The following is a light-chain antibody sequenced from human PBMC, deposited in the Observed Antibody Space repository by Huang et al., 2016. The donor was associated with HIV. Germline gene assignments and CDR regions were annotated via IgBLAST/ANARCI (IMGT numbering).Light chain of an antibody. CDR1: QRVSSSY. CDR3: QQYGSSPYT. V-gene: IGKV3-20*01. Sequence: IVLTQSPGTLSLSPGERATLSCRASQRVSSSYLAWYQQNPGQAPRLLIYGASSRATGIPDRFSGSGSGTDFTLTISRLEPEDFAVYYCQQYGSSPYTFGQGTKLEIK. CDR2: GAS. J-gene: IGKJ2*01.